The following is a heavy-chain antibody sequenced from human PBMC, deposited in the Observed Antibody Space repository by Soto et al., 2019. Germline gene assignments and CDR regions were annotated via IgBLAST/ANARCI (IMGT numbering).Heavy chain of an antibody. J-gene: IGHJ4*02. CDR3: ARDDDYPDNGLDD. V-gene: IGHV3-33*01. D-gene: IGHD4-17*01. CDR2: IGSDGARD. Sequence: QVQLVESGGGVVQPGGSLRLSCAASGFTFGRHGMHWVRQAPGKGLEWVAVIGSDGARDSYADSMKGRFSISRDNGQNTVYLQINSLRVEDTSVYYCARDDDYPDNGLDDWGQGTLFTVSS. CDR1: GFTFGRHG.